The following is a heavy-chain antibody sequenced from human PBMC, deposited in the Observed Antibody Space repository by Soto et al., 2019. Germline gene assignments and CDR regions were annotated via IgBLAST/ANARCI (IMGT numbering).Heavy chain of an antibody. CDR1: GGTFSSYA. Sequence: SVKVSCKASGGTFSSYAISWVRQAPGQGLEWMGGIIPIFGTANYAQKFQGRVTITADESTSTAYMELSSLRSEDTAVYYCAREGGSSPGDIVVVVAATGYYYGMDVWGQGTTVTVSS. V-gene: IGHV1-69*13. D-gene: IGHD2-15*01. CDR3: AREGGSSPGDIVVVVAATGYYYGMDV. J-gene: IGHJ6*02. CDR2: IIPIFGTA.